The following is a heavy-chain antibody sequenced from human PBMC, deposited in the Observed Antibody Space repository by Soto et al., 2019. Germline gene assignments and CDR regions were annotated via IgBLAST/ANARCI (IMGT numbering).Heavy chain of an antibody. CDR2: IYPGDSDT. CDR1: GYSFTSYW. J-gene: IGHJ6*02. CDR3: ARHHYGDYGYYYGMDV. D-gene: IGHD4-17*01. V-gene: IGHV5-51*01. Sequence: GESLKISCKGSGYSFTSYWIGWVRQMPGKGLEWMGIIYPGDSDTRYSPSFQGQVTISADKSISTAYLQWSSLKASDTAMYYCARHHYGDYGYYYGMDVWGQGTTVTVSS.